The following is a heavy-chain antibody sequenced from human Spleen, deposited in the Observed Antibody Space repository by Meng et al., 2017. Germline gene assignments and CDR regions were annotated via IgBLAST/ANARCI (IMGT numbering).Heavy chain of an antibody. Sequence: QVALVQSGAEVKKPGASVKVSCKASGHTFTSYYVHWVRQAPRQGLEWMGIISPSGDSASYTENFQGRVTITWDTSTSTVYMELSSLKSEDTALYYCAGSNSRYYFDFWGQGTLVTVSS. D-gene: IGHD4-11*01. CDR2: ISPSGDSA. CDR3: AGSNSRYYFDF. CDR1: GHTFTSYY. V-gene: IGHV1-46*01. J-gene: IGHJ4*02.